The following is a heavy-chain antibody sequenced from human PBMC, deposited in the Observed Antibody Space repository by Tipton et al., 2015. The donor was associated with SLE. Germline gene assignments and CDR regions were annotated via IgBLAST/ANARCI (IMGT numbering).Heavy chain of an antibody. V-gene: IGHV4-34*01. CDR3: ARGGYDILTGYYPSGWFDP. J-gene: IGHJ5*02. D-gene: IGHD3-9*01. CDR2: INHSGST. CDR1: GGSFSGYY. Sequence: TLSITCAVYGGSFSGYYWSWIRQPPGKGLEWIEEINHSGSTNYNPSRKSRVAISVDTSKNQFSLKLSSVTAADTAVYYCARGGYDILTGYYPSGWFDPWGQGTLVTVSS.